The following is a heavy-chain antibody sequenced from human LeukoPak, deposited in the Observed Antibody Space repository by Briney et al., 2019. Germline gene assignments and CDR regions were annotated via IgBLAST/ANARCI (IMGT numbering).Heavy chain of an antibody. Sequence: SETLSLTCAVSGGSISSSSYYWGWIRQPPGKGLEWIGSIYYSGSTYYNPSLKSRVTISVDTSKNQFSLKLSSVTAADTAVYYCARRRSYYDIVTGYSASDIWGQGTMVTVSS. CDR1: GGSISSSSYY. V-gene: IGHV4-39*01. J-gene: IGHJ3*02. CDR3: ARRRSYYDIVTGYSASDI. CDR2: IYYSGST. D-gene: IGHD3-9*01.